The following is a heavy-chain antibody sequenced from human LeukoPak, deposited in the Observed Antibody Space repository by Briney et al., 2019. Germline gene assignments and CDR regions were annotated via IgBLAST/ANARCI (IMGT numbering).Heavy chain of an antibody. CDR3: ARVRSQWELGHPTAY. CDR2: ISYDGSNK. V-gene: IGHV3-30*19. CDR1: GLTFSSYG. Sequence: PGGSLRLSCAASGLTFSSYGMHWVRQAPGKGLEWVAVISYDGSNKYYADSVKGRFTISRDNSKNTLYPQMNSLRAEDTAVYYCARVRSQWELGHPTAYWGQGTLVTVSS. D-gene: IGHD1-26*01. J-gene: IGHJ4*02.